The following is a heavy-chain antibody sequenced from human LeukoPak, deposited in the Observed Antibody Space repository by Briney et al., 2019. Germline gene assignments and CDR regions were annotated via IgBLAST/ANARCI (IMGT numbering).Heavy chain of an antibody. CDR3: ARGPNSSGWDRAFDI. V-gene: IGHV4-34*01. CDR2: INHSGST. D-gene: IGHD6-19*01. Sequence: PSETLSLTCAVYGGSFSGYYWSWIRQPPGKGLEWIGEINHSGSTNYNPSLKSRVTISVDTSKNQSSLKLSSVTAADTAVYYCARGPNSSGWDRAFDIWGQGTMVTVSS. CDR1: GGSFSGYY. J-gene: IGHJ3*02.